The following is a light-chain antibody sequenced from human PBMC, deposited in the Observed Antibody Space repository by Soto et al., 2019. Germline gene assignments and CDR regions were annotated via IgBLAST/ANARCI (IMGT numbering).Light chain of an antibody. J-gene: IGLJ3*02. CDR1: SSDVGGYNY. CDR2: EVT. V-gene: IGLV2-14*01. Sequence: QSALTQPASVSGSPGQSITISCTGTSSDVGGYNYVSWYQHHPGKAPKLIIYEVTNRPSGVPDRFSGSKSGTSASLAITGLRSEDEADYYCAAWDDSLSAWVFGGGTKLTVL. CDR3: AAWDDSLSAWV.